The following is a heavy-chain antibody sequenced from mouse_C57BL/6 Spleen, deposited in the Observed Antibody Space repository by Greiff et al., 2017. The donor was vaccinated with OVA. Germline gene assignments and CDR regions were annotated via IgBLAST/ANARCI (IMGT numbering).Heavy chain of an antibody. J-gene: IGHJ2*01. V-gene: IGHV1-82*01. CDR2: IYPGDGDT. D-gene: IGHD1-1*01. Sequence: VKLVESGPELVKPGASVKISCKASGYAFSSSWMNWVKQRPGKGLEWIGRIYPGDGDTNYNGKFKGKATLTADKSSSTAYMQLSSLTSEDSAVYFCARSVTTVVAKDYFDYWGQGTTLTVSS. CDR3: ARSVTTVVAKDYFDY. CDR1: GYAFSSSW.